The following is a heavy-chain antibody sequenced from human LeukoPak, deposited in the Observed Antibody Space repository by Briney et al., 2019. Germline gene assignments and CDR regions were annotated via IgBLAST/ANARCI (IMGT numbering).Heavy chain of an antibody. V-gene: IGHV3-23*01. D-gene: IGHD4-11*01. Sequence: GGSLRLSCAASGFTFSRYGMSWVRQAPGKGLEWVSAISGSGGSTYYADSVKGRFTISRDNSKNTLYLQMNSLRAEDTAVYYCANSPFIDYPFDYWGQGTLVTVSS. CDR1: GFTFSRYG. CDR3: ANSPFIDYPFDY. J-gene: IGHJ4*02. CDR2: ISGSGGST.